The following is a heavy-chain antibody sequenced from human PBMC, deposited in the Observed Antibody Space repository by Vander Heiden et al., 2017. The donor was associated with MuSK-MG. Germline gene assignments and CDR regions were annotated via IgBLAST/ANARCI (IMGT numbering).Heavy chain of an antibody. J-gene: IGHJ4*02. CDR3: VRGDRRNY. CDR1: GFTFSVST. V-gene: IGHV3-21*01. Sequence: EVQLVESGGGLVERGGSLRLSCVASGFTFSVSTLNWVRQAPGKGLEWVSSISGSSSRKYYLGSVKGRFAISRDNAKNSVYLQMNSLRADDTGVYYCVRGDRRNYWGQGTMVNVSS. CDR2: ISGSSSRK. D-gene: IGHD3-22*01.